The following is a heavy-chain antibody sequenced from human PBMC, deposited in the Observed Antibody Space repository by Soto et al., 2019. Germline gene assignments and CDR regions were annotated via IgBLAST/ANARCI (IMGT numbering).Heavy chain of an antibody. V-gene: IGHV3-23*01. Sequence: GGSLRRCWAASGFTYSSYAMGWVRQAPGKGLEWVSAISGSGGSTYYADSVKGRFTISRDNSKNTLYLQMNSLRAEDTAVYYCAKAGITGTYYYYGMDVWGQGTTVTVSS. CDR2: ISGSGGST. CDR1: GFTYSSYA. D-gene: IGHD1-20*01. CDR3: AKAGITGTYYYYGMDV. J-gene: IGHJ6*02.